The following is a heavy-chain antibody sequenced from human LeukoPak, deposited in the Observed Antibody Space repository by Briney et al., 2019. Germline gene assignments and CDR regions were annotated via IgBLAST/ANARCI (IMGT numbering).Heavy chain of an antibody. CDR2: ISAYNGNT. J-gene: IGHJ4*02. D-gene: IGHD6-25*01. CDR3: ARRRISGRSNGY. V-gene: IGHV1-18*04. CDR1: GYTFTGYY. Sequence: ASVKVSCKASGYTFTGYYMHWVRQAPGQVLEWMGWISAYNGNTNYAQKLQGRVTMTTDTSTSTAYMELRSLRSDDTAVYYCARRRISGRSNGYWGQGTLVTVSS.